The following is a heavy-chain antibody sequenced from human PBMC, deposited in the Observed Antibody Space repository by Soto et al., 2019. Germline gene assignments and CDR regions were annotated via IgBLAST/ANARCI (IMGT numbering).Heavy chain of an antibody. CDR1: GFNFSSYG. CDR3: AKDHRATRYYFDS. Sequence: GGSLRLSCAASGFNFSSYGMHWVRQAPDKGLEWVGGISNDGRNKYSADSVKGRFTISRDNSKNTLYLQMNSLRGEDTAVYYCAKDHRATRYYFDSWSQGTLVTVSS. D-gene: IGHD1-26*01. CDR2: ISNDGRNK. J-gene: IGHJ4*02. V-gene: IGHV3-30*18.